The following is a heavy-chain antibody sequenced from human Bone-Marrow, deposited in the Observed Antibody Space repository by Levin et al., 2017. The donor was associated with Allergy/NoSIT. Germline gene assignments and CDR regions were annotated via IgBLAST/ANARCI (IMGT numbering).Heavy chain of an antibody. CDR1: GGSINRSY. Sequence: SQTLSLTCTVSGGSINRSYWSWIRQPPGKGLEWIGYILYSGSTNYNPSLRSLVPISVDTSKNQFSLKLRSVTAAATAVYFCARLAAGGSESYWRYYYYMDVWGKGTTVTVSS. J-gene: IGHJ6*03. V-gene: IGHV4-59*01. CDR3: ARLAAGGSESYWRYYYYMDV. CDR2: ILYSGST. D-gene: IGHD3-10*01.